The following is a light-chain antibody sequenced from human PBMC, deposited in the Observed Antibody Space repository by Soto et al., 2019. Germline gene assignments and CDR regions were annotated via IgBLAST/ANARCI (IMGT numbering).Light chain of an antibody. V-gene: IGLV1-44*01. J-gene: IGLJ3*02. Sequence: QPVLTQPPSASGTPGQTVTISCSGSSSNIGSNIINWYQQLPGTAPKVLIYSNNQRPSGVPDRFSGSKSGTSASLAISGLQSEDEADYYCAAWDDSLNGWVFGGGTKVTVL. CDR2: SNN. CDR1: SSNIGSNI. CDR3: AAWDDSLNGWV.